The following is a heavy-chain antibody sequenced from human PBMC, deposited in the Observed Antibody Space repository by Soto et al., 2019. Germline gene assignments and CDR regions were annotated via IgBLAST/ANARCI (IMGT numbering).Heavy chain of an antibody. J-gene: IGHJ4*02. Sequence: QVQLVESGGGVVQPGSSLNLSCAASGFTFSGYAMPWVRQAPGKGLEGVAVISYDGSNKYYADSVKGRFTISRDISKNTLYLQMNSLRAEDTAVYYCARAGGLLLDYWGQGTLVTVSS. CDR1: GFTFSGYA. V-gene: IGHV3-30-3*01. D-gene: IGHD2-15*01. CDR2: ISYDGSNK. CDR3: ARAGGLLLDY.